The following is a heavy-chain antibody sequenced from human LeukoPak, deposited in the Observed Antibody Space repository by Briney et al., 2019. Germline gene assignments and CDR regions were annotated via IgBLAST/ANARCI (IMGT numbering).Heavy chain of an antibody. J-gene: IGHJ3*02. CDR2: IIPIFGTA. V-gene: IGHV1-69*05. D-gene: IGHD2-21*02. CDR1: GGTFSSYA. Sequence: ASVKVSCKASGGTFSSYAISWVRQAPGQGLEWMGGIIPIFGTANYAQKFQGRVTITTDESTSTAYMELSSLRSEDTAVYYCARGLAYCGGDCYSGDAFDIWGQGTMVTASS. CDR3: ARGLAYCGGDCYSGDAFDI.